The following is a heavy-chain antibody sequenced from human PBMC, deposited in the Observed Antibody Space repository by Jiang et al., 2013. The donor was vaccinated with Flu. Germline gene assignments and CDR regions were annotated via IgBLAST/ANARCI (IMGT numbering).Heavy chain of an antibody. CDR2: ISGSGGST. J-gene: IGHJ4*02. CDR3: AKDLRFLEWLSSRAYYFDY. V-gene: IGHV3-23*01. D-gene: IGHD3-3*01. Sequence: QAPGKGLEWVSAISGSGGSTYYADSVKGRFTISRDNSKNTLYLQMNSLRAEDTAVYYCAKDLRFLEWLSSRAYYFDYWGQGTLVTVSS.